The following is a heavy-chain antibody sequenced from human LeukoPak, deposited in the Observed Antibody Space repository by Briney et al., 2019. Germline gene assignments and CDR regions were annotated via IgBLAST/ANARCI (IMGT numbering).Heavy chain of an antibody. Sequence: GGSLRLSCAASGFTFGDYAMHWVRQAPGKGLEWVSGISWNSGSIGYADSVKGRFTISRDNAKNTLYLQMNSLRAEDTAVYYCARGEGYDFWSGYYTSDWYFDLWGRGTLVTVSS. J-gene: IGHJ2*01. V-gene: IGHV3-9*01. CDR3: ARGEGYDFWSGYYTSDWYFDL. CDR2: ISWNSGSI. D-gene: IGHD3-3*01. CDR1: GFTFGDYA.